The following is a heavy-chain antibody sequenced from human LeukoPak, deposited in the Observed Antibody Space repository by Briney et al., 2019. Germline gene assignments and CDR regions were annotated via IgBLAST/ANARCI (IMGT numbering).Heavy chain of an antibody. CDR3: ARGAGDYYDSSGYYYVNFDY. V-gene: IGHV4-34*01. CDR1: GGSFSGYY. Sequence: PSETRSLTCAVYGGSFSGYYWSWIRQPPGKGLEWVGEINHSGGTTYNPSLKSRATLPVDTSKNPFCLKLSSVTAADTAVYYCARGAGDYYDSSGYYYVNFDYWGQGTLVTVSS. D-gene: IGHD3-22*01. CDR2: INHSGGT. J-gene: IGHJ4*02.